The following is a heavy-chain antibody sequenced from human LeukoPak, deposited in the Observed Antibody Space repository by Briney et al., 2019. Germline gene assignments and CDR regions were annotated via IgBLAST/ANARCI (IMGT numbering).Heavy chain of an antibody. D-gene: IGHD3-16*02. CDR2: ISSSSSYI. Sequence: GGSLRLFCAASGFTFSSYSMNWLRQAPGKGLKWVSSISSSSSYIYYADSVKGRFTISRDNAKNSLYLQMNSLRAEDTAVYYCARDQGELSRDIDYWGQGTLVTVSS. V-gene: IGHV3-21*01. J-gene: IGHJ4*02. CDR1: GFTFSSYS. CDR3: ARDQGELSRDIDY.